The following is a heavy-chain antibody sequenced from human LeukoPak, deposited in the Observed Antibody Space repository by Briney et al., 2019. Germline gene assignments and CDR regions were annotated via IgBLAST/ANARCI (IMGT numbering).Heavy chain of an antibody. J-gene: IGHJ4*02. CDR1: GGSISSYY. CDR3: ASHSPYSSVDY. V-gene: IGHV4-59*08. D-gene: IGHD6-19*01. CDR2: IYYSGST. Sequence: SETLSLTCTVSGGSISSYYWSWIRQPPGKGLEWIGYIYYSGSTNYNPSLKSRVTISVDTSKNQFSLKLSSVTAADTAVYYCASHSPYSSVDYWGQGTLVTVSS.